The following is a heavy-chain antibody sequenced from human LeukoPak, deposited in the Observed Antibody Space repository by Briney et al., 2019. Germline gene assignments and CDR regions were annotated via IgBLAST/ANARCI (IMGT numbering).Heavy chain of an antibody. J-gene: IGHJ3*02. Sequence: PSETLSLTCTLSGGSISSYYWSWIPPTPGEGVEWIGYIYYSGSTNYNPSLKSRDTISADTSKNQFSLKLGSVPAADTAVYYCASARAPLLLWFGELWSYGAFDIWGQGTMVTVSS. CDR3: ASARAPLLLWFGELWSYGAFDI. CDR2: IYYSGST. V-gene: IGHV4-59*08. CDR1: GGSISSYY. D-gene: IGHD3-10*01.